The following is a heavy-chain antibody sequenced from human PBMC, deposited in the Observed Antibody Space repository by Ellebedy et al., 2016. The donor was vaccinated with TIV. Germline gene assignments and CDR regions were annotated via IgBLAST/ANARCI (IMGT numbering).Heavy chain of an antibody. CDR1: GYTFTGYY. D-gene: IGHD3-22*01. CDR3: ARDYDSIGLGEYYFDY. Sequence: ASVKVSCKASGYTFTGYYMHWVRQAPGQGLEWMGIINPSGGSANYAQKLQGRVTMTRDTSTSTVYMELSSLRSEDTAVYYCARDYDSIGLGEYYFDYWGQGTLVTVSS. V-gene: IGHV1-46*04. J-gene: IGHJ4*02. CDR2: INPSGGSA.